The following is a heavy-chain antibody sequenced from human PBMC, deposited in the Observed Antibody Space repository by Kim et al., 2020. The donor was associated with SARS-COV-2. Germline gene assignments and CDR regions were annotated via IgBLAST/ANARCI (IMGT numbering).Heavy chain of an antibody. CDR2: ISGTGGST. D-gene: IGHD6-19*01. CDR3: AKDSVAVAVNYGMEG. CDR1: GFSFSSYA. J-gene: IGHJ6*02. Sequence: GGSLRLSCAASGFSFSSYAMSWVRQAPGKGLQWVSAISGTGGSTYYADSVKGRFTISRDNSKNTLYLRMNSLRAEDTAVYYCAKDSVAVAVNYGMEGWGQRTTVTVSS. V-gene: IGHV3-23*01.